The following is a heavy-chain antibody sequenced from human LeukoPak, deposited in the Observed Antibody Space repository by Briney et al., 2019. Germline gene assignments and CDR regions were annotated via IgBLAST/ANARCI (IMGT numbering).Heavy chain of an antibody. J-gene: IGHJ5*02. CDR2: ISAYNGNT. Sequence: GASVKVSCKASGYTFTSYGISWVRQAPGQGLEWMGWISAYNGNTNYAQKLQGRVTMTTDTSTSTAYMELRSLRSDDTAVYYCARDISGYDYQFNNWFDPWGQGTLVTVSS. V-gene: IGHV1-18*01. CDR1: GYTFTSYG. CDR3: ARDISGYDYQFNNWFDP. D-gene: IGHD5-12*01.